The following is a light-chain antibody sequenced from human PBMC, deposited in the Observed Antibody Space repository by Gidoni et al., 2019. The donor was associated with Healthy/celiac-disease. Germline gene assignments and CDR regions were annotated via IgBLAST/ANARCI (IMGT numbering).Light chain of an antibody. Sequence: QSALTQPRSVSGSPGQSVTISCTGTSSDVGVYNYVSCYQQHTGKAPKLMIYDVSKRPSGVPDRFSGSKSGNTASLTISGLQAEDEADYYCCSYAGSYTYVFGTGTKVTVL. CDR3: CSYAGSYTYV. CDR2: DVS. J-gene: IGLJ1*01. CDR1: SSDVGVYNY. V-gene: IGLV2-11*01.